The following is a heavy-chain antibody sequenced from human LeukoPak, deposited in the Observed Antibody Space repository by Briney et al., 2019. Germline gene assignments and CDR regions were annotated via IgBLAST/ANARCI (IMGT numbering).Heavy chain of an antibody. CDR3: ARTLADYAFDI. Sequence: PSDTLSLTCAVSDYSISSSNFWGWIRQPPGKGLEWIAYIYYTGNIYYNPSLKSRVTMSIDTSKNQFSLKLTSVTAVDTAVYYCARTLADYAFDIWGQGTMVIVSS. CDR1: DYSISSSNF. V-gene: IGHV4-28*05. CDR2: IYYTGNI. D-gene: IGHD6-19*01. J-gene: IGHJ3*02.